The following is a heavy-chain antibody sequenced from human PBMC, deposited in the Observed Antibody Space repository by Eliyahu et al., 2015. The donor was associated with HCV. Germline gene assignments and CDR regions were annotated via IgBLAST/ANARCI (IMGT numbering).Heavy chain of an antibody. Sequence: QLQLQESGPGLVKPSETLSLTCTVSGGSIXSSSYYWGWIRQPPGKGLEWIGSIYYSGSTYYNPSLKSRVTISVDTSKNQFSLKLSSVTAADTAMYYCARQSRGALYPIDYWGQGTLVTVSS. CDR1: GGSIXSSSYY. D-gene: IGHD3-16*02. CDR2: IYYSGST. V-gene: IGHV4-39*01. CDR3: ARQSRGALYPIDY. J-gene: IGHJ4*02.